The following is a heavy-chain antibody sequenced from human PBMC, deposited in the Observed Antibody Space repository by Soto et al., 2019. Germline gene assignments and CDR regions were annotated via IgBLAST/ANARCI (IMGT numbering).Heavy chain of an antibody. J-gene: IGHJ4*02. D-gene: IGHD2-21*02. Sequence: QVQLVQSGAEVKKPGASVKVSCKVSGYTLTELSMHWVRQAPGKGLEWMGGFDPEDGETIYAQKFQGSVTMTEDTSTDTAYMELSSLRSDGTAVYYCPTHARKYGACCFDYWGQGTLVTVSS. CDR1: GYTLTELS. CDR2: FDPEDGET. V-gene: IGHV1-24*01. CDR3: PTHARKYGACCFDY.